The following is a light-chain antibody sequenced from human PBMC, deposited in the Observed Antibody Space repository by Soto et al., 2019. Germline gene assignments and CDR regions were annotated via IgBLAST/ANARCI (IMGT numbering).Light chain of an antibody. V-gene: IGLV2-14*01. CDR1: SSDVGGYNY. J-gene: IGLJ1*01. Sequence: QSALTQPASVSGSPGQSITISCTGTSSDVGGYNYVSWYQQHPGKAPKLMIYDVSNRPSGVSNRFSGSKSGNTASLTISGLQAEDEADYHCSSYTSSRTLDKYVFGTGTKLTVL. CDR2: DVS. CDR3: SSYTSSRTLDKYV.